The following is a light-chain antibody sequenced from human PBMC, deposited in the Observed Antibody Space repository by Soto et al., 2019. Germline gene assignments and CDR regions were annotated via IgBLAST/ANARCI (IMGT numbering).Light chain of an antibody. CDR1: QTVNSR. CDR3: QKYNSAPQIT. V-gene: IGKV3-11*01. J-gene: IGKJ5*01. Sequence: DIVLTQSPATLSSSPGERATLSCRASQTVNSRLAWYQHKPGQAPRLLIYHTSNRATGIPDRFSGSGSGTDFTLTISSLQPEDVATYYCQKYNSAPQITFGQGTRLEI. CDR2: HTS.